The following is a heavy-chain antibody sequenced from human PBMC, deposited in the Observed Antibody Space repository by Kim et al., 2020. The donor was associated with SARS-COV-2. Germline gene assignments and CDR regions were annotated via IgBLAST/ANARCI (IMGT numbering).Heavy chain of an antibody. CDR2: INPNSGGT. D-gene: IGHD3-3*01. V-gene: IGHV1-2*02. Sequence: ASVKVSCKASGYTFTGYYMHWVRQAPGQGLEWMGWINPNSGGTNYAQKFQGRVTMTRDTSISTAYMELSRLRSDDTAVYYCARVFLEWFESYYFDYWGQGTLVTVSS. CDR1: GYTFTGYY. J-gene: IGHJ4*02. CDR3: ARVFLEWFESYYFDY.